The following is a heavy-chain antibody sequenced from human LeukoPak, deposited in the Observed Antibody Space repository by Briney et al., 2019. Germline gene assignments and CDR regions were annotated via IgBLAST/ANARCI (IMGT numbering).Heavy chain of an antibody. J-gene: IGHJ5*02. Sequence: GGSLRLSCAASGFTFSNYEMTWVRQAPGKGLEWVSKISTSGSTRIYADSVKGRFTISRDNAKNSLYLQMNSLRAEDTAVYYCARGIDYSSTNWFDPWGQGTLVTVSS. V-gene: IGHV3-48*03. D-gene: IGHD6-13*01. CDR3: ARGIDYSSTNWFDP. CDR2: ISTSGSTR. CDR1: GFTFSNYE.